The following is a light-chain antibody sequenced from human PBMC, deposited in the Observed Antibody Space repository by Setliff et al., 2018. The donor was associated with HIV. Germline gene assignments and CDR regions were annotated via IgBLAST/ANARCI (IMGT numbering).Light chain of an antibody. J-gene: IGLJ1*01. CDR2: DVS. Sequence: QSALTQPASVSGSPGHSITISCTGTSSDVGGYNYVSWYQQHPGKAPKLMISDVSNGPSGVSNRFSGSKSGNTASLTISGLQAEDEAEYYCSSYTSSTPLYVFGTGTKVTV. V-gene: IGLV2-14*03. CDR1: SSDVGGYNY. CDR3: SSYTSSTPLYV.